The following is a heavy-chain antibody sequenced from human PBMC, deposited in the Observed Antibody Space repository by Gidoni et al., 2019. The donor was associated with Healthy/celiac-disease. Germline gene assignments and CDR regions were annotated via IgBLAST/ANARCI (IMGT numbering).Heavy chain of an antibody. CDR1: GFTFRSYA. D-gene: IGHD6-19*01. Sequence: EVQLLESGGGLVQPGGSLRLFCAASGFTFRSYAMSWVRQATGKGLAWVSAISGSGGSTYYADPVKGRFTISRDNSKNTLYLQMNSLRAEDTAVYYCAKDSDPGIAVAGVDYWGQGTLVTVSS. CDR3: AKDSDPGIAVAGVDY. J-gene: IGHJ4*02. CDR2: ISGSGGST. V-gene: IGHV3-23*01.